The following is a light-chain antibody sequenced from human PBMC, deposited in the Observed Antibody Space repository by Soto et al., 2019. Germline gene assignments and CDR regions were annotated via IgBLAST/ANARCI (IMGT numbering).Light chain of an antibody. Sequence: QSALTQPASVSGSPGQSITISCTGTSSDVGGYNYVSWYQQHPGKAPKLMIYDVSNRPSGVSNRFSGSKSGNTASLTISGLQAEDEADYYCSSYTSSSTYGFGTGTK. CDR1: SSDVGGYNY. V-gene: IGLV2-14*01. CDR3: SSYTSSSTYG. CDR2: DVS. J-gene: IGLJ1*01.